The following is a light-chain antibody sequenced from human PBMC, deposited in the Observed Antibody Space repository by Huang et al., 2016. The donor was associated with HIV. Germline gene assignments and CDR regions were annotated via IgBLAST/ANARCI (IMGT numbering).Light chain of an antibody. J-gene: IGKJ1*01. CDR3: HQYGGSRWT. CDR2: GAS. CDR1: QSVHNTV. Sequence: EIVLTQSPGTLSLSPGERATLSCRARQSVHNTVLAWYQQKPGQAPRLLIYGASSRATGIPDRFSGSGSGTDFTLTIIRREPEDFAVYYCHQYGGSRWTFGQGTKVEIK. V-gene: IGKV3-20*01.